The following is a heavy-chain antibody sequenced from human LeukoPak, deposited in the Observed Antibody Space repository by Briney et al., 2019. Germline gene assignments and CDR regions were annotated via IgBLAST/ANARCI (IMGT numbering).Heavy chain of an antibody. CDR1: GFTFSSYD. Sequence: GGSLRLSCAASGFTFSSYDMHCVRQATGKGLEWVSAICTAGDTYYPGSVKGRFTISRENAKNSLYLQMNSLRAGDTAVYYCARGSMVRGVIIEAWGQGTLVTVSS. D-gene: IGHD3-10*01. CDR2: ICTAGDT. V-gene: IGHV3-13*01. J-gene: IGHJ5*02. CDR3: ARGSMVRGVIIEA.